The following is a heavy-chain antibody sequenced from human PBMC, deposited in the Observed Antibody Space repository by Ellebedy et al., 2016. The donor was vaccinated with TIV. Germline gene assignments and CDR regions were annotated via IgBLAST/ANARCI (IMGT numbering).Heavy chain of an antibody. J-gene: IGHJ5*02. CDR3: ATSGYSSSWSGSAWFDP. D-gene: IGHD6-13*01. V-gene: IGHV4-34*01. CDR1: GGSFSGYY. Sequence: MPSETLSLTCAVYGGSFSGYYWSWIRQPPGKGLEWIGEINHSGSTNYNPSLKSRVTISVDTSKNQFSLKLSSVTAADTAVYYCATSGYSSSWSGSAWFDPWGQGTLVTVSS. CDR2: INHSGST.